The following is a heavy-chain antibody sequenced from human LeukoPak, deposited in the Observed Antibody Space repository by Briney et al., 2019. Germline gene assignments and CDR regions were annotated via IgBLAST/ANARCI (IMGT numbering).Heavy chain of an antibody. J-gene: IGHJ4*02. V-gene: IGHV1-2*02. D-gene: IGHD2-8*01. CDR1: AYTFTSYN. CDR3: ARSLCTNGVCYTRLGDY. Sequence: ASVKVSCKASAYTFTSYNINWVRQATGQGLEWMGWMNPNSGGTNYAQKFQGRVTMTRDTSISTAYMELSRLRSDDTAVYYCARSLCTNGVCYTRLGDYWGQGTLVTVSS. CDR2: MNPNSGGT.